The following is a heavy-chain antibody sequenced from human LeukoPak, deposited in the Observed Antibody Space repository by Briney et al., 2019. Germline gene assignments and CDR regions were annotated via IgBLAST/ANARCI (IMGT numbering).Heavy chain of an antibody. Sequence: GGSLRLSCTASGFTFRTYAMNWVRQAPGKGLEWLSGISGSGNGTYYADSVKGRFTISRDNSKNMVYLQMNSLTVEDAATYYCAKRTMPAFDSWGQGTLLIVSS. CDR1: GFTFRTYA. CDR3: AKRTMPAFDS. J-gene: IGHJ4*02. D-gene: IGHD2-2*01. V-gene: IGHV3-23*01. CDR2: ISGSGNGT.